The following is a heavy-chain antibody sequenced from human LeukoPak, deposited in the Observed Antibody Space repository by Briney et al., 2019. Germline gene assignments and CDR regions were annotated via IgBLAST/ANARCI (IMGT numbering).Heavy chain of an antibody. J-gene: IGHJ4*02. CDR2: VFDSGGT. CDR1: GGSISNYW. V-gene: IGHV4-59*01. Sequence: SETLSLTCTVSGGSISNYWWSWIRQPPGKGLEWIGYVFDSGGTNYNPSLKSRVTISVDTSKKQFSLKLSSVTAADTAVYYCARGYSSSWNYFDYWGQGTLVTVSS. D-gene: IGHD6-13*01. CDR3: ARGYSSSWNYFDY.